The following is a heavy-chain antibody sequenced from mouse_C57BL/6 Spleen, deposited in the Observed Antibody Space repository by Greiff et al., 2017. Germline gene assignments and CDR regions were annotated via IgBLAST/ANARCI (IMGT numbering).Heavy chain of an antibody. V-gene: IGHV5-6*01. CDR1: GFTFSGYG. J-gene: IGHJ4*01. D-gene: IGHD2-4*01. CDR3: ARHDGLRGLDYYAMDY. CDR2: ISSGGSYT. Sequence: EVQLVESGGDLVKPGGSLKLSCAASGFTFSGYGMSWVRQTPDQRLEWVATISSGGSYTYYPDSVQGRFTISRDNAKNTLYLQMSSLKSEDTAIYYGARHDGLRGLDYYAMDYRGQGTSVTVAS.